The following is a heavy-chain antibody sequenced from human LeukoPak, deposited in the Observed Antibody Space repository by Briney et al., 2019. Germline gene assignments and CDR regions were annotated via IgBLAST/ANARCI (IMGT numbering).Heavy chain of an antibody. CDR3: ARSPGSGWYYFDY. Sequence: SETLSLTCTVSGGSTSSSSYYWGWIRQPPGKGLEWIGSIYYSGSTYYNPSLKSRVTISVDTSKNQFSLKLSSVTAADTAVYYCARSPGSGWYYFDYWGQGTLVTVSS. CDR1: GGSTSSSSYY. J-gene: IGHJ4*02. D-gene: IGHD6-19*01. V-gene: IGHV4-39*07. CDR2: IYYSGST.